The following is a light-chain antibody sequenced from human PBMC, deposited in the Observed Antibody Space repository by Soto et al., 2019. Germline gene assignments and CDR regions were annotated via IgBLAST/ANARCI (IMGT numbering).Light chain of an antibody. Sequence: EIVLTQSPGTLSLSPGDRATLSCRASQSVSSTYLAWYQQKPGQAPRLLIYDASTRAAGIPDRFSGSGSGTDFTHTISRLEAEDFAVYYCHQYASSPWTFGQGDKVEIK. V-gene: IGKV3-20*01. CDR2: DAS. CDR1: QSVSSTY. CDR3: HQYASSPWT. J-gene: IGKJ1*01.